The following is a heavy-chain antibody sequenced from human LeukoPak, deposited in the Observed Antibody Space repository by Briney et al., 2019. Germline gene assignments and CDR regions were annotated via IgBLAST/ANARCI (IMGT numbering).Heavy chain of an antibody. CDR3: ARALSDSSGYP. J-gene: IGHJ5*02. Sequence: GASVKVSCKAFGYIFTTYYVHWVRQAPGQGLEWMGKINPSGGSTGYAQQFQGKVTMTRDTSTRTVYMELSSLRSEDTAVYYCARALSDSSGYPWGQGTLVTVSS. V-gene: IGHV1-46*01. D-gene: IGHD3-22*01. CDR2: INPSGGST. CDR1: GYIFTTYY.